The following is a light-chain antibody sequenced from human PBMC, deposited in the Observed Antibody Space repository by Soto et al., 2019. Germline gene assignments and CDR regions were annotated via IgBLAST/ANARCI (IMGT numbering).Light chain of an antibody. CDR1: QSINWY. CDR2: AAS. V-gene: IGKV1-39*01. Sequence: DIQMTQSPSSLSASVGDRVTITCRARQSINWYLNWYQHKPGKAPKVLIYAASSLQSGVPPRFSGSGSGTDFTLTISSLQPEDFATYYCQQSYSPHWTFGQGTKVEIK. J-gene: IGKJ1*01. CDR3: QQSYSPHWT.